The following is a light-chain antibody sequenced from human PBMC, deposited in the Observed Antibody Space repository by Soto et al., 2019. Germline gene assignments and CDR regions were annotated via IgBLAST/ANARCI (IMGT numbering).Light chain of an antibody. CDR2: GAS. J-gene: IGKJ4*01. CDR3: QQRSNWPLT. V-gene: IGKV3D-20*02. Sequence: EIVLTQSPGTLSLSSGEGAALSCRASQSVSSSFLAWYQQKPGQAPRLLIYGASSRATGIPARLSGSGSGTDLTLTIGRLEPEDFAVYYCQQRSNWPLTFGGGTKVDIK. CDR1: QSVSSSF.